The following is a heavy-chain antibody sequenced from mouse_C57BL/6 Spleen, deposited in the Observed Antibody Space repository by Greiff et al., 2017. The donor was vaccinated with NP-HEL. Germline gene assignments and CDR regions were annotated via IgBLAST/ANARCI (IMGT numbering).Heavy chain of an antibody. CDR3: ARPLYYGNLDYYAMDY. V-gene: IGHV1-64*01. CDR1: GYTFTSYW. CDR2: IHPNSGST. J-gene: IGHJ4*01. D-gene: IGHD2-1*01. Sequence: QVQLQQPGAELVKPGASVKLSCKASGYTFTSYWMHWVKQRPGPGLEWIGMIHPNSGSTNYNEKFKSKATLTVDKSSSTAYMQLSSLTSEDSAVYYCARPLYYGNLDYYAMDYWGQGTSVTVSS.